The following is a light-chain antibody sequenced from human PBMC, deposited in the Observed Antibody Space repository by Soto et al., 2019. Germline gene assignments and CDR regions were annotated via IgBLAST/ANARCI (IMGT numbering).Light chain of an antibody. J-gene: IGKJ1*01. CDR3: HQRSNWPQT. CDR1: QSVSSY. CDR2: DAS. V-gene: IGKV3-11*01. Sequence: DIVLTQSPATLSLSPGDRATLSCRASQSVSSYLAWYQQKPGQPPRLLIYDASTGAPGIPARFSGSGSGTDFTLTISSLEPEDFSVYYCHQRSNWPQTFGRGTMVDI.